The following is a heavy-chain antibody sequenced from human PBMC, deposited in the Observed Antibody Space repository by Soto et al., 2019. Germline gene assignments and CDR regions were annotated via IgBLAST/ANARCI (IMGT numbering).Heavy chain of an antibody. J-gene: IGHJ4*02. V-gene: IGHV3-48*02. CDR3: ARSYDFWSGYRKTMDY. Sequence: GGSLRLSCAASGFTFSSYSMNWVRQAPGKGLEWVSYISSSSSTIYYADSVKGRFTISRDNAKNSLYLQMNSLRDEDTAVYYCARSYDFWSGYRKTMDYWGQGTLVTVSP. D-gene: IGHD3-3*01. CDR1: GFTFSSYS. CDR2: ISSSSSTI.